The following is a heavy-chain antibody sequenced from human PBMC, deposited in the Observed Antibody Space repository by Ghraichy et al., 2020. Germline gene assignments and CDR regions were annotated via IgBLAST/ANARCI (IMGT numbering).Heavy chain of an antibody. CDR3: ARANVERWMRIPFDY. CDR2: VSGSDATT. Sequence: GESLNTSCAASGFTFSSYAMSWVRQAPGKGLEWVAVVSGSDATTYYADSVKGRFTISRDNSKNMLYLQMSSLRAEDTAVYYYARANVERWMRIPFDYWGQGSLVTVSS. D-gene: IGHD5-12*01. CDR1: GFTFSSYA. V-gene: IGHV3-23*01. J-gene: IGHJ4*02.